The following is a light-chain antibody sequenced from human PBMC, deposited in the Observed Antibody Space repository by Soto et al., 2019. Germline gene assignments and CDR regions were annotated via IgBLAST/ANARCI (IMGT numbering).Light chain of an antibody. Sequence: DIQLTQSPSFLSASVGDRVTITCRSSQGISSYLAWYQQKPGKAPKLLIFAASTLQSGVPSRFSVSGSGTEFTLTISSLQPEDFATSYCQQRNSYTRTFGQGNKGEIK. V-gene: IGKV1-9*01. CDR1: QGISSY. CDR3: QQRNSYTRT. CDR2: AAS. J-gene: IGKJ1*01.